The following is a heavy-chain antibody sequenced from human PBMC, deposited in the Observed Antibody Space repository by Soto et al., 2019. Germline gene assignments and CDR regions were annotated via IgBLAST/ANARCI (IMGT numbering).Heavy chain of an antibody. D-gene: IGHD3-22*01. V-gene: IGHV3-30*18. CDR3: AKTITTYSGDSRGRGALVDY. Sequence: PGGSLRLSCAASGFTFSTYGMHWVRQPPGKGLEWVAVISSDGKSENYADPVKGRFSISRDNSTNTLSLQMNSLRVEDTAVYYCAKTITTYSGDSRGRGALVDYWGQGTLVTVSS. CDR2: ISSDGKSE. CDR1: GFTFSTYG. J-gene: IGHJ4*02.